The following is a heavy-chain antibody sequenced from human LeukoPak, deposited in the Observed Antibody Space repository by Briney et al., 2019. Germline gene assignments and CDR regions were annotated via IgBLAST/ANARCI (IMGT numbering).Heavy chain of an antibody. CDR3: ARVSSWYRAADY. D-gene: IGHD6-13*01. V-gene: IGHV3-11*01. CDR2: ISSSGSTI. Sequence: GGSLRLSCAASGFTFSDYYMSWIRQAPGKGLEWVSYISSSGSTIYYADSVKGRFTISRGNAKNSLYLQMNSLRAEDTAVYYCARVSSWYRAADYWGQGTLVTVSS. J-gene: IGHJ4*02. CDR1: GFTFSDYY.